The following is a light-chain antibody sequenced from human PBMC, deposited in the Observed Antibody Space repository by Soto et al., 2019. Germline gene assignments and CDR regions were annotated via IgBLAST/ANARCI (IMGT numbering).Light chain of an antibody. V-gene: IGLV2-14*03. CDR2: DVS. CDR3: SSYTSSNSWV. J-gene: IGLJ3*02. Sequence: QSALTQPASVSGSPGQSITISCTGTSSDVGGYNYVSWYQQHPGKAPKLMIYDVSNRPSGVSNRFSGSKSGNTASLTISGLEAEDEADYSCSSYTSSNSWVFGGGPKLTVL. CDR1: SSDVGGYNY.